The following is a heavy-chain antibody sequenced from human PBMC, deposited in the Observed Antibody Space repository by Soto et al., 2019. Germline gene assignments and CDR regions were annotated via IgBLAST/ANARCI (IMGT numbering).Heavy chain of an antibody. CDR3: AKVPAAPTYYYYYMNV. V-gene: IGHV3-23*01. CDR1: GFTFSSYA. Sequence: GGSLRLSCAASGFTFSSYAMSWVRQAPGKGLEWVSAISGSGGSTYYADSVKGRFTISRDNSKNTLYLQMNSLRAEDTAVYYCAKVPAAPTYYYYYMNVWGKGTTVTVSS. CDR2: ISGSGGST. D-gene: IGHD2-2*01. J-gene: IGHJ6*03.